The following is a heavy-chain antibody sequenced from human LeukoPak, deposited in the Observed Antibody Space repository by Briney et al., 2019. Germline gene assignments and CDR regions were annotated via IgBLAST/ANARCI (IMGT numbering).Heavy chain of an antibody. V-gene: IGHV5-51*01. J-gene: IGHJ4*02. CDR2: IYPGDSDT. Sequence: GESLQISCEASGYRFTNYWIGWVRQMPGKGLEWMGIIYPGDSDTRYSPSFQGQVTISADKSISTAYLQWSSLRAEDTAVYYCAKGDYYFDYWGQGTLVTVSS. CDR1: GYRFTNYW. CDR3: AKGDYYFDY.